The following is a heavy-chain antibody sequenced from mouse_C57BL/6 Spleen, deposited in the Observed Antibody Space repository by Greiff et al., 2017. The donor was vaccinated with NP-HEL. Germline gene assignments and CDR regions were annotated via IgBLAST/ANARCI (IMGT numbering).Heavy chain of an antibody. D-gene: IGHD2-5*01. CDR2: ISSGGDYI. CDR1: GFTFSSYA. J-gene: IGHJ4*01. Sequence: EVKLMESGEGLVKPGGSLKLSCAASGFTFSSYAMSWVRQTPEKRLEWVAYISSGGDYIYYADTVKGRFTISRDNARNTLYLQMSSLKSEDTAMYYCTRDDYSTHYYAMDYWGQGTSVTVSS. CDR3: TRDDYSTHYYAMDY. V-gene: IGHV5-9-1*02.